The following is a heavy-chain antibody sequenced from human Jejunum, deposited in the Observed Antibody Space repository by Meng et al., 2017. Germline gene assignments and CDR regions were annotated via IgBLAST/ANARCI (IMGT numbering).Heavy chain of an antibody. Sequence: GESLKISCAASGFTFSSYAMHWVCQAPGKGLEWVAVISYDGSNKYYADSVKGRFTISRDNSKNTLYLQMNSLRAEDTAVYYCARDPYWFGELLIPPGLIFDYWGQGTLVTVSS. J-gene: IGHJ4*02. CDR3: ARDPYWFGELLIPPGLIFDY. V-gene: IGHV3-30*04. CDR1: GFTFSSYA. CDR2: ISYDGSNK. D-gene: IGHD3-10*01.